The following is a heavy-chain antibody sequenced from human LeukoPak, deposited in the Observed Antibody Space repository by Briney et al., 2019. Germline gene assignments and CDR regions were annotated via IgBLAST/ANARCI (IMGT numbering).Heavy chain of an antibody. V-gene: IGHV3-23*01. J-gene: IGHJ4*02. CDR2: IGAGGSST. CDR3: ARRSGNYGCYFDY. CDR1: GFTFSNYA. Sequence: GGSLRLSCAASGFTFSNYAMSWVRQAPGKGLEWVSGIGAGGSSTYCADSVKGRSTISRDNSKNTLYLQMNSLRAEDTAVYYCARRSGNYGCYFDYWGQGALVTVSS. D-gene: IGHD1-26*01.